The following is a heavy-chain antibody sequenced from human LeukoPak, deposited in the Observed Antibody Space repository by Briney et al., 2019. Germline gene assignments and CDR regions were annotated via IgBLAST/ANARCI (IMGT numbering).Heavy chain of an antibody. V-gene: IGHV4-39*07. Sequence: SETPSLTCTVSGGSISSSIYYWGWIRQPPGKGLEWIGNIYYSGSTYSSPSLKSRVTISADTSKNQFSLKLTSVTAADTAVYYCARVEMVRGVIPYDSWGRGTLVTVSS. CDR3: ARVEMVRGVIPYDS. CDR1: GGSISSSIYY. J-gene: IGHJ4*02. D-gene: IGHD3-10*01. CDR2: IYYSGST.